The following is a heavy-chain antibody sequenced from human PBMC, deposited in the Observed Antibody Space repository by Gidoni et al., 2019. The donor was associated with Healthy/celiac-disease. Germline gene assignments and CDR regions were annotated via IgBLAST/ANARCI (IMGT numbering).Heavy chain of an antibody. V-gene: IGHV4-34*01. CDR2: INHSGST. CDR3: ARRMKYCSSTSCYRGLAIYGMDV. D-gene: IGHD2-2*02. Sequence: QVQLQQWGAGLLKPSETLSLTCAVYGGSFSGYYWSWIRQPPGTGLEWIGEINHSGSTNYNPSLKSRVTISVDTSKNQFSLKLSSVTAADTAVYYCARRMKYCSSTSCYRGLAIYGMDVWGQGTTVTVSS. J-gene: IGHJ6*02. CDR1: GGSFSGYY.